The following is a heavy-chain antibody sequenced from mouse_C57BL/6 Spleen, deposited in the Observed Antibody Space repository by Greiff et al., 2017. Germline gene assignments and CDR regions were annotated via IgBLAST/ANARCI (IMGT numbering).Heavy chain of an antibody. V-gene: IGHV10-1*01. D-gene: IGHD1-1*01. CDR3: VREERGGSSRFAY. CDR1: GFSFNTYA. J-gene: IGHJ3*01. CDR2: IRSKSNNYAT. Sequence: EVQLVESGGGLVQPKGSLKLSCAASGFSFNTYAMNWVRQAPGKGLEWVARIRSKSNNYATYYADSVKDRFTISRDDSESMLYLQMNNLKTEDTAMYYCVREERGGSSRFAYWGQGTLVTVSA.